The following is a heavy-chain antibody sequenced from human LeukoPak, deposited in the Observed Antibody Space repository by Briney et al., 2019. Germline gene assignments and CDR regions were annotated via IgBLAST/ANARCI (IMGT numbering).Heavy chain of an antibody. J-gene: IGHJ4*02. D-gene: IGHD3-22*01. Sequence: PSETLSLTCTVSGGSISSYYWSWIRQPPGKGLEWIGYIYYSGSTYYNPSLKSRVTISVDTSKNQFSLKLSPVTAADTAVYYCARESYSSGTFDYWGQGTLVTVSS. CDR2: IYYSGST. CDR3: ARESYSSGTFDY. V-gene: IGHV4-59*12. CDR1: GGSISSYY.